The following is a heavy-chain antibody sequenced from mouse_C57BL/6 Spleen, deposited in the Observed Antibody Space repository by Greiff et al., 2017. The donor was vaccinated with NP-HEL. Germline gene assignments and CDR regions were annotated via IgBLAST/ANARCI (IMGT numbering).Heavy chain of an antibody. CDR3: ARSRDRPAMDY. CDR1: GYAFSSSW. Sequence: VQLVESGPELVKPGASVKISCKASGYAFSSSWMNWVKQRPGKGLEWIGRIYPGDGDTNYNGKFKGKATLTADKSSSTAYMQLSSLTSEDSAVYFCARSRDRPAMDYWGQGTSVTVSS. CDR2: IYPGDGDT. J-gene: IGHJ4*01. V-gene: IGHV1-82*01.